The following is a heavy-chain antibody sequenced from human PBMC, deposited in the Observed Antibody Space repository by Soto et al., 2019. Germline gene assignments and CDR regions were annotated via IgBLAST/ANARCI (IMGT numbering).Heavy chain of an antibody. Sequence: QVQLQQWGAGLLKPSETLSLTCAVYGGSFSGYYWSWIRQPPGKGLEWIGEINHSGSTNYNPSIKSRVTISVDTSKNQFSLKLSSVTAADTAVYYCARAGLQSAGWGYYYYYYMDVWGKGTTVTVSS. J-gene: IGHJ6*03. CDR1: GGSFSGYY. CDR2: INHSGST. V-gene: IGHV4-34*01. D-gene: IGHD4-4*01. CDR3: ARAGLQSAGWGYYYYYYMDV.